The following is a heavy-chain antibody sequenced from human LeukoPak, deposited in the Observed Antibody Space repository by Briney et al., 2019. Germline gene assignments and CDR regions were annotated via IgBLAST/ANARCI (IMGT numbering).Heavy chain of an antibody. Sequence: SETLSLTCTVSGGSVSSGSYYWSWIREPPGKELEWIGYIYYSGSTNYNPSLKSRVTISVDTSKNQFSLKLSSVTAADTAVYYCARDKDIVVVPAAMTWDYYYGMDVWGKGTTVTVSS. CDR2: IYYSGST. CDR3: ARDKDIVVVPAAMTWDYYYGMDV. V-gene: IGHV4-61*01. CDR1: GGSVSSGSYY. J-gene: IGHJ6*04. D-gene: IGHD2-2*01.